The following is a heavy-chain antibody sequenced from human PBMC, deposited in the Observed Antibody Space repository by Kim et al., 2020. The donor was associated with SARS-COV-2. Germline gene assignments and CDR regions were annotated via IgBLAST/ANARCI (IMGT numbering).Heavy chain of an antibody. CDR2: ISGSGGST. D-gene: IGHD3-10*01. Sequence: GGSLRLSCAASGFTFSSYAMSWVRQAPGKGLEWVSAISGSGGSTYYADSVKGRFTISRDNSKNTLYLQMNSLRAEDTAVYYCADLGSGSYYEQLDYWGQGTLVTVSS. J-gene: IGHJ4*02. CDR1: GFTFSSYA. V-gene: IGHV3-23*01. CDR3: ADLGSGSYYEQLDY.